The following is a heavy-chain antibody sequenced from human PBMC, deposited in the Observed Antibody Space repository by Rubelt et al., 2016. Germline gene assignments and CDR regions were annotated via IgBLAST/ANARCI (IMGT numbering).Heavy chain of an antibody. J-gene: IGHJ2*01. CDR3: ARSKDTAMVTDADWYFDL. CDR2: INAGNGNP. V-gene: IGHV1-3*01. Sequence: QVQLVQSGAEVKKPGASVKVSCKASGYTFTSYAMHWVRQAPGQRLEWMGCINAGNGNPKYSQKFKGRVTITRDTSASTAYMELSSLRSEDTAVYYCARSKDTAMVTDADWYFDLWGRGTLVTVSS. CDR1: GYTFTSYA. D-gene: IGHD5-18*01.